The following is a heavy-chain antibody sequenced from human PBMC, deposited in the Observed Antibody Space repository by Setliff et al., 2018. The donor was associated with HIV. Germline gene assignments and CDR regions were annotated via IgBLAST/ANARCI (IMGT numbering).Heavy chain of an antibody. V-gene: IGHV1-18*01. J-gene: IGHJ4*02. CDR1: GFTFTNFG. Sequence: GASVKVSCKTSGFTFTNFGFTWVRRAPGQGFEWMGWISAHDGDSNSAQKFQDRITMTTDTSTSTAYMELRSLRSDDTALYYCARVKVGGKYYYDYDGPRDYFDYWGQGTLVTVSS. CDR3: ARVKVGGKYYYDYDGPRDYFDY. D-gene: IGHD3-22*01. CDR2: ISAHDGDS.